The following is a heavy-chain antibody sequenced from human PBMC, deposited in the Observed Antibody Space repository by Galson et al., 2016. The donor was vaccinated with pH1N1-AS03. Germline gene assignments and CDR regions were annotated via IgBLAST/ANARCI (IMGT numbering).Heavy chain of an antibody. V-gene: IGHV2-5*02. J-gene: IGHJ5*02. D-gene: IGHD4-17*01. Sequence: PALVKPTQTLTLTCTYSGFSLTSAKMGVGWIRQPPGKALEYLALISWDDSKLYSPPLRSRLTITKDTSKNQVVLTMTNMDPADTATYYCAHFLYGDYATWFDPWGQGTLVTVSS. CDR3: AHFLYGDYATWFDP. CDR2: ISWDDSK. CDR1: GFSLTSAKMG.